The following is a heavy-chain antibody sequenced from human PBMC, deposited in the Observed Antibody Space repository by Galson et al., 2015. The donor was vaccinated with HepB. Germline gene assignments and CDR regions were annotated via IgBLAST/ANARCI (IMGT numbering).Heavy chain of an antibody. D-gene: IGHD3-22*01. Sequence: SLRLSCAASGFRFTTYGMHWIRQAPGKGLEWVXVISYDSANRYYADSVRGRFTISRDNSKSTLYLQMNSLRPEDMAVYFCAKPQPHQYDSSGYYYSAFDIWGQGTMVAVSS. CDR2: ISYDSANR. J-gene: IGHJ3*02. CDR3: AKPQPHQYDSSGYYYSAFDI. V-gene: IGHV3-30*18. CDR1: GFRFTTYG.